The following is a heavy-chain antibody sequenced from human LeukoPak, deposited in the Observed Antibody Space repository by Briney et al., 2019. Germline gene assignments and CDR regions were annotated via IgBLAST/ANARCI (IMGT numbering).Heavy chain of an antibody. CDR3: ARGKDTAMGTAFDI. Sequence: NPSETLSLTCAVYGGSFSGYYWSWIRQPPGKGLEWIGEINHSGSTNYNPSLKSRVTISVDTSKNQFSLKLSSVTAADTAVYYCARGKDTAMGTAFDIWGQGTKVTVSS. J-gene: IGHJ3*02. V-gene: IGHV4-34*01. D-gene: IGHD5-18*01. CDR2: INHSGST. CDR1: GGSFSGYY.